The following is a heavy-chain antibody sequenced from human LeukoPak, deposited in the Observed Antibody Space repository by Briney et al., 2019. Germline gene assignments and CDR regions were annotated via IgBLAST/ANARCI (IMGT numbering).Heavy chain of an antibody. V-gene: IGHV3-48*03. CDR1: GFSFSTYD. CDR3: ARADV. CDR2: ISGSGSAI. Sequence: QPGGSLRLSCAASGFSFSTYDMSWVRQAPGKGLEWVSYISGSGSAIYYADSVKGRFTISRDNAKNSLFLQMNSLRAEDTAVYYCARADVWGQGTTVTVSS. J-gene: IGHJ6*02.